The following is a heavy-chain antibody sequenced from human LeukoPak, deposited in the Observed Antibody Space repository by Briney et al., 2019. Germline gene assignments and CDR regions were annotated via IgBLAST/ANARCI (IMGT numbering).Heavy chain of an antibody. J-gene: IGHJ1*01. CDR3: ARGHSPVTTKVSYFQH. Sequence: PSETLSLTCAVYGGSFSGYYWSWIRQPPGKGLEWIGEINHSGSTNYNPSLKSRVTMLVDTSKNQFSLKLSSVTAADTAVYYCARGHSPVTTKVSYFQHWGQGTPVTVSS. CDR2: INHSGST. D-gene: IGHD4-17*01. CDR1: GGSFSGYY. V-gene: IGHV4-34*01.